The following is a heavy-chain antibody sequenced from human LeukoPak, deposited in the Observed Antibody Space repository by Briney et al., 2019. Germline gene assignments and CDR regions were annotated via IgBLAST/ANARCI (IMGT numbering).Heavy chain of an antibody. J-gene: IGHJ5*02. V-gene: IGHV4-39*01. Sequence: PPQTLSLTCTVSGGSISSTSYYWGWIRQPPGKGLEWIGSIFYSGSTYYNPSLKSRVTISVDTSKNHFSLKLSSVTAADTAVYYCARHSSTWNNWFDPWGQGTLVTVSS. CDR1: GGSISSTSYY. CDR3: ARHSSTWNNWFDP. D-gene: IGHD6-13*01. CDR2: IFYSGST.